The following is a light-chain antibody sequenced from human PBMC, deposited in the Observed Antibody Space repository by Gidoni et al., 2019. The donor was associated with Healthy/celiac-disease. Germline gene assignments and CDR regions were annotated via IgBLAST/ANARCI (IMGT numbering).Light chain of an antibody. V-gene: IGKV2-28*01. J-gene: IGKJ4*01. CDR2: LGS. CDR1: QSLLHSNGYNY. Sequence: DIVMTHSPLSLPVTPGEPASISCRSSQSLLHSNGYNYLDWYLQKPGQSPQLLIYLGSNRASGVPDRFSGSGSGTDFTLKISRVEAEDVGVYYCMQALQTQLTFGGGTKVEIK. CDR3: MQALQTQLT.